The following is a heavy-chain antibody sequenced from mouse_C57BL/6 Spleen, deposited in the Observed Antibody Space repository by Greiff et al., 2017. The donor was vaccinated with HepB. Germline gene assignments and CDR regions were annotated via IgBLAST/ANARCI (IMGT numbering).Heavy chain of an antibody. Sequence: QVQLQQPGAELVMPGASVKLSCKASGYTFTSFWMHWVKQRPGQGLEWIGEIDPSDSYTNYNQKFKGKSTLTVDKSSSTAYMQLSSLTSEDSAVYYCARGFHYGSSYEDYYAMDYWGQGTSVTVSS. J-gene: IGHJ4*01. CDR1: GYTFTSFW. D-gene: IGHD1-1*01. CDR2: IDPSDSYT. V-gene: IGHV1-69*01. CDR3: ARGFHYGSSYEDYYAMDY.